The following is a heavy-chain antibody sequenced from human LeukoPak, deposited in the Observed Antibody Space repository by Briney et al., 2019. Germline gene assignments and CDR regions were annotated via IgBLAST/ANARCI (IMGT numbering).Heavy chain of an antibody. J-gene: IGHJ3*02. V-gene: IGHV3-23*01. CDR2: ISSSGAST. Sequence: PGGSLRLSCAASGFTFSTYVMSWVRQAPGKGLEWVSAISSSGASTYYTDSVKGRFTISRDSSKNTLYLQMNSLRAEDTAVYYCARAHKSTTGAFDIWGQGTMVTVSS. D-gene: IGHD1-1*01. CDR3: ARAHKSTTGAFDI. CDR1: GFTFSTYV.